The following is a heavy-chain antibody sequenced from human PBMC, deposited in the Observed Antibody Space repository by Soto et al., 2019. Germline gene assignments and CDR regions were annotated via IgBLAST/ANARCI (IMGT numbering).Heavy chain of an antibody. CDR1: GFTFSSYG. D-gene: IGHD2-2*01. CDR3: ARDRPSPYCSSTSCSSYFDY. Sequence: PGGSLRLSCAASGFTFSSYGMHWVRQAPGKGLEWVALISYDGSDEYYTDSVKGRFTISRDNSRNTLYLQMNSLRAEDTAVYYCARDRPSPYCSSTSCSSYFDYWGQGTLVTVSS. J-gene: IGHJ4*02. CDR2: ISYDGSDE. V-gene: IGHV3-30*03.